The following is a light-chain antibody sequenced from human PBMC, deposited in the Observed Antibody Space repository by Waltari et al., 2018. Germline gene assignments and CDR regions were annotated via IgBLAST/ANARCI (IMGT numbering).Light chain of an antibody. J-gene: IGKJ1*01. Sequence: EIVLMQSPGTLSLSPGERATLSCRASQIVRSNHLAWYQQNPSQAPRPLCFGASIRATGVPDRFSGSGSGTDFTLTISRLEPEDFAVYYCQQYGSSPLTFGQGTKVEIK. CDR1: QIVRSNH. CDR2: GAS. CDR3: QQYGSSPLT. V-gene: IGKV3-20*01.